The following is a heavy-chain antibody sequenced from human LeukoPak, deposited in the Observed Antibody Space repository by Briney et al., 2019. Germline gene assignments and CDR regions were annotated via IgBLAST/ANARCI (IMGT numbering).Heavy chain of an antibody. CDR3: ARVSGWYIHDY. V-gene: IGHV4-39*01. J-gene: IGHJ4*02. CDR1: GGSISSSSYY. Sequence: NPSETLSLTCTVSGGSISSSSYYWGWIRQPPGKGLEWIGSIYYSGSTYYNPSLKSRVTISVDTSKNQFSLKLSSVTAADTAVYYCARVSGWYIHDYWGQGTLVTVSS. CDR2: IYYSGST. D-gene: IGHD6-19*01.